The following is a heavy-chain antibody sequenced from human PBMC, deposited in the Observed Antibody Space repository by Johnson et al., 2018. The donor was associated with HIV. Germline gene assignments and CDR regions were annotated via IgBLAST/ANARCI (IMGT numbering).Heavy chain of an antibody. CDR2: IKSKPDGAAL. CDR1: GFTFSGSA. CDR3: ARMTTTVSHHDAFDI. Sequence: VQLVESGGGVVQPGGSLRLSCAASGFTFSGSAMHWVRQASGKGLEWVGRIKSKPDGAALHYAAPVNGRFTVSRDDSRNTLYLQMNSLRAEDTAVYYCARMTTTVSHHDAFDIWGQGTMVTVSS. J-gene: IGHJ3*02. V-gene: IGHV3-73*01. D-gene: IGHD4-17*01.